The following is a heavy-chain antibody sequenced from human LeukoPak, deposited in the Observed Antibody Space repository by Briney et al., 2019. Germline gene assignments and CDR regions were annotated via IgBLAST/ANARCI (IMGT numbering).Heavy chain of an antibody. Sequence: GGSLRLSCVASGFTFSDYWIHWVRQAPGKGLVWVSRISSDGDTTNYADSVKGRFTISRDNAKNTLYLQMNSLRAEDTAVYYCAKPLYSGIDYWGQGTLVTVSS. D-gene: IGHD6-13*01. J-gene: IGHJ4*02. V-gene: IGHV3-74*01. CDR3: AKPLYSGIDY. CDR1: GFTFSDYW. CDR2: ISSDGDTT.